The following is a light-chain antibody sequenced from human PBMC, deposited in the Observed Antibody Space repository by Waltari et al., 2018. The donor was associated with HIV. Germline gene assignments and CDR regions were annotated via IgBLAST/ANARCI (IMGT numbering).Light chain of an antibody. CDR2: DVS. J-gene: IGLJ1*01. CDR1: SSDVGGYNY. CDR3: SSYTSSSTRV. Sequence: QSALTQPASVSGSPGQSITISCTGTSSDVGGYNYVSWYQQNPGKAPKPMIYDVSNRPSGVSSRFSASKSDNTASLTSSGLQAEDEADYYCSSYTSSSTRVFGTGTKVTVL. V-gene: IGLV2-14*01.